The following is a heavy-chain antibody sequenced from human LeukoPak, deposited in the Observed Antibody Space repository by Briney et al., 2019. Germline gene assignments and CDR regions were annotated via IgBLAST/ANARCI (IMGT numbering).Heavy chain of an antibody. J-gene: IGHJ3*02. D-gene: IGHD5-18*01. V-gene: IGHV3-48*01. CDR3: ARGGRGYSYGGAFDI. CDR1: GFTFSSYS. Sequence: PGGSLRLSCAASGFTFSSYSMNWVRQAPGKGLEWVSYISSSSSTIYYADSVKGRFTISRDNAKNSLHLQMNSLRAEDTAVYYCARGGRGYSYGGAFDIWGQGTMVTVSS. CDR2: ISSSSSTI.